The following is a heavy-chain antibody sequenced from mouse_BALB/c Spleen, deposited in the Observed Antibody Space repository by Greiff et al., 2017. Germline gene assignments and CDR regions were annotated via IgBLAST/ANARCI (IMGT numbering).Heavy chain of an antibody. CDR2: ISDGGSYT. Sequence: EVNVVESGGGLVKPGGSLKLSCAASGFTFSDYYMYWVRQTPEKRLEWVATISDGGSYTYYPDSVKGRFTISRDNAKNNLYLQMSSLKSEDTAMYYCARDDHKMDYWGQGTSVTVSS. V-gene: IGHV5-4*02. J-gene: IGHJ4*01. CDR1: GFTFSDYY. CDR3: ARDDHKMDY.